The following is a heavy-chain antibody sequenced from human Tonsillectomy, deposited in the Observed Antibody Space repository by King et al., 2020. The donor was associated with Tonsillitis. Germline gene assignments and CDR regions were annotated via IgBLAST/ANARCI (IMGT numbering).Heavy chain of an antibody. D-gene: IGHD3-22*01. V-gene: IGHV2-5*01. CDR2: IYWNDDE. J-gene: IGHJ4*02. Sequence: TLKESGPTLVKPTQTLTLTCTFSGFSLSTSAVGVGWIRQPPGKALEWLALIYWNDDERYSPSLKSRLPITKGTSKNQVVLTMTNVDPVDTATYYCAHLPLGLYDSDGSGYYSPYYFDYWGQGTLVTVSS. CDR1: GFSLSTSAVG. CDR3: AHLPLGLYDSDGSGYYSPYYFDY.